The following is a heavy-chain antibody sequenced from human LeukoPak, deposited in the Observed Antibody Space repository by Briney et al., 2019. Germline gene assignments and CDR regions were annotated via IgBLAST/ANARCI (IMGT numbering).Heavy chain of an antibody. J-gene: IGHJ4*02. Sequence: GGSLRLSCAASGFTFSGSAMHWVRQASGKGLEWVGRIRSKADSYATVYAASVKGRFTISRDDSKNTAYLQMNSLRAEDTAVYYCAKKYGLGFSGYYFDYWGQGTLVTVSS. D-gene: IGHD6-19*01. CDR2: IRSKADSYAT. CDR3: AKKYGLGFSGYYFDY. CDR1: GFTFSGSA. V-gene: IGHV3-73*01.